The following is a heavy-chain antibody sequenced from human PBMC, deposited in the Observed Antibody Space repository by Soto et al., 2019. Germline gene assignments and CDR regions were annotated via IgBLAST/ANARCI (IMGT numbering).Heavy chain of an antibody. CDR1: GGSISSGDYY. J-gene: IGHJ4*02. Sequence: QVQLQESGPGLVKPSQTLSLTCTVSGGSISSGDYYWSWIRQPPGKGLEWIGYIYYSGSTYYNPSLKSRLTMSADTSKNQFSLKLSSVTAADTAVYYCARGPYSSGWYVVDYWGQGTLVTVSS. D-gene: IGHD6-19*01. CDR3: ARGPYSSGWYVVDY. V-gene: IGHV4-30-4*01. CDR2: IYYSGST.